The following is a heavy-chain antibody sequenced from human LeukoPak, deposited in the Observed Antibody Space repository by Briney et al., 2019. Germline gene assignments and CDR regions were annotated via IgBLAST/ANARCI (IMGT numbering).Heavy chain of an antibody. CDR2: INPSGGST. Sequence: ASVKVSCKASGYTFTSYYMHWVRQAPGQGLEWMGIINPSGGSTSYAQKFQGRVTMTRDTSTSTVYMELSSLRSEDTAVYYCARGYDKTLFPIVRGVMDYWGQGTLVTVSS. D-gene: IGHD3-10*01. V-gene: IGHV1-46*01. CDR3: ARGYDKTLFPIVRGVMDY. J-gene: IGHJ4*02. CDR1: GYTFTSYY.